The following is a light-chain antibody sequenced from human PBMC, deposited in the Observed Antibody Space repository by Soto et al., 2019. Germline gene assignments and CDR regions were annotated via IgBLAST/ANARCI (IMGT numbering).Light chain of an antibody. Sequence: QSALTQPPSASGSPGQSVTISCTGTSSDVGGYNYVSWYQQHPGKAPKLMIYEVYKRPSGVPDRFSGFKSGNTASLIVSGLQAEDEADYYCSSYAGRNNLVFGGGTKLTVL. CDR1: SSDVGGYNY. CDR3: SSYAGRNNLV. CDR2: EVY. J-gene: IGLJ2*01. V-gene: IGLV2-8*01.